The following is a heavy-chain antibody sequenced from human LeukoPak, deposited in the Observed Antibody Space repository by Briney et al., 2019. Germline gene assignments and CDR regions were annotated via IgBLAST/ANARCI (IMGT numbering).Heavy chain of an antibody. J-gene: IGHJ4*02. Sequence: GGTLRLSCAASGFTFSSYGMSWVRQAPGKGLEWVASISGSGTTTNYADSVKGRFTISRDKSKNILYLLMNSLRVEDTAVYYCAKDLSRGVGATTTWDYWGQGTLVTVSS. D-gene: IGHD1-26*01. V-gene: IGHV3-23*01. CDR1: GFTFSSYG. CDR3: AKDLSRGVGATTTWDY. CDR2: ISGSGTTT.